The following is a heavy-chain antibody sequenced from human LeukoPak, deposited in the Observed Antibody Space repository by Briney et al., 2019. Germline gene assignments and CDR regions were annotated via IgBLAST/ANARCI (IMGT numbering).Heavy chain of an antibody. CDR2: ISYSGGT. V-gene: IGHV4-30-4*01. CDR3: VSTSKYIGSGRDDSFDI. CDR1: GGSISTGGYY. J-gene: IGHJ3*02. Sequence: SETLSLTCTVSGGSISTGGYYWSWIRQPPGKGLEWIGYISYSGGTYYNPSLKSRVTISVDTSKRQFSLKMSSVTAADTAVYYCVSTSKYIGSGRDDSFDIWGQGTMVTVSS. D-gene: IGHD3-10*01.